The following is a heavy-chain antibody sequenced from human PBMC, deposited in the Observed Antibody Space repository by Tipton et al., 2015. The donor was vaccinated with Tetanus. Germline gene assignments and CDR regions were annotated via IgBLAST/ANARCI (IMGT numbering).Heavy chain of an antibody. V-gene: IGHV4-31*02. CDR2: IYYSGST. CDR1: GGSISSGGYY. CDR3: ARDQARGARGWNYFDY. J-gene: IGHJ4*02. D-gene: IGHD1-26*01. Sequence: LRLSCTVSGGSISSGGYYWTWIRQHPGKGLEWIGDIYYSGSTYYNPSPKSRVSISVDTSNNQFSVNLNSVTAADTAVYYCARDQARGARGWNYFDYWGQGALVTVSS.